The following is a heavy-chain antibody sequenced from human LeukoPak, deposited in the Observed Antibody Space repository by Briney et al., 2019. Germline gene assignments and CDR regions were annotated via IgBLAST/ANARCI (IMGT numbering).Heavy chain of an antibody. D-gene: IGHD2-2*01. Sequence: PSGTLSLTCAVSGGSISSSNWWSWVRQPPGKGLEWIGEIYHSGSTNYNPSLKSRVTISVDKSKNQFSLKLSSVTAADTAVYYCAREWDIVVVPAANGAFDIWGQGTMVTVSS. CDR3: AREWDIVVVPAANGAFDI. J-gene: IGHJ3*02. V-gene: IGHV4-4*02. CDR2: IYHSGST. CDR1: GGSISSSNW.